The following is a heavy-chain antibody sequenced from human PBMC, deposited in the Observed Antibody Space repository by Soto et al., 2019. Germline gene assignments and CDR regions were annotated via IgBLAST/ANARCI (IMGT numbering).Heavy chain of an antibody. D-gene: IGHD3-9*01. CDR2: IYPGDSDT. CDR1: GYRVTSYW. Sequence: GESLKLSCNGSGYRVTSYWSGWVRQLPGKGLEWMGIIYPGDSDTRYSPSFQGQVTISADKSISTAYLQWSNLKASDTAVYYCARLGYAIFTGYDTQYYVDYWGQGTLVTVSS. CDR3: ARLGYAIFTGYDTQYYVDY. V-gene: IGHV5-51*01. J-gene: IGHJ4*02.